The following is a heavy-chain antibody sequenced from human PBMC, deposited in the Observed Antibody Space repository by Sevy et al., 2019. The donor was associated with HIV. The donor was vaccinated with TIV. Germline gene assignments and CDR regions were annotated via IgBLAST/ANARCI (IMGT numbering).Heavy chain of an antibody. CDR1: GYTFTSYY. D-gene: IGHD6-19*01. J-gene: IGHJ6*02. Sequence: GASLKVSCKASGYTFTSYYMHWVRQAPRQGLEWMGIINPSGGSTSYAQKFQGRVTMTRDTSTSTVYMELSSLRSEDTAVYYCAREGGKQWLVLGPVTYGMDVWGQGTTVTVSS. V-gene: IGHV1-46*01. CDR3: AREGGKQWLVLGPVTYGMDV. CDR2: INPSGGST.